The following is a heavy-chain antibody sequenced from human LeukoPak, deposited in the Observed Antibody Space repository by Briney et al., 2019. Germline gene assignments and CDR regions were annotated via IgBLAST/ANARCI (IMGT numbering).Heavy chain of an antibody. CDR3: ARAESSGCSD. J-gene: IGHJ4*02. V-gene: IGHV3-33*01. D-gene: IGHD6-19*01. CDR1: GFTFGSYG. CDR2: IWYDGSNK. Sequence: PGGSLRLSCAASGFTFGSYGMHWVRQAPGKGLEWVVVIWYDGSNKYYADSVKGRFTISRDNSKNTLYLQMNSLRAEDTAVYYCARAESSGCSDWGQGTLVTVSS.